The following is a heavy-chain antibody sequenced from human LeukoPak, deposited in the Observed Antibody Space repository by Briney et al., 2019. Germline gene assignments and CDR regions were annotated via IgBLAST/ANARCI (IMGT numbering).Heavy chain of an antibody. Sequence: GGSLRLSCAASGFTFSNAWMSWVRQAPGKGPEWVAFIPYDGSNKYYADSVKGRFTISRDNSKNTLYLQMNSLRAEDTAVYYCAKGGGYYSLDYWGQGTLVTVSS. V-gene: IGHV3-30*02. CDR3: AKGGGYYSLDY. D-gene: IGHD2/OR15-2a*01. CDR2: IPYDGSNK. CDR1: GFTFSNAW. J-gene: IGHJ4*02.